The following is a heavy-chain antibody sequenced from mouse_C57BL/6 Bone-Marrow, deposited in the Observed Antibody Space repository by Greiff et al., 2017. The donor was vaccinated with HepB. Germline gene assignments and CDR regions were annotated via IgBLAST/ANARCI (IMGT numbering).Heavy chain of an antibody. J-gene: IGHJ4*01. V-gene: IGHV1-20*01. D-gene: IGHD1-1*01. CDR2: INPYNGDT. Sequence: DVKLQESGPELVKPGDSVKISCKASGYSFTGYFMNWVMQSHGKSLEWIGRINPYNGDTFYNQKFKGKATLTVDKSSSTAHMELRSLTSEDSAVYYCARSGDYYYYAMDYWGQGTSVTVSS. CDR3: ARSGDYYYYAMDY. CDR1: GYSFTGYF.